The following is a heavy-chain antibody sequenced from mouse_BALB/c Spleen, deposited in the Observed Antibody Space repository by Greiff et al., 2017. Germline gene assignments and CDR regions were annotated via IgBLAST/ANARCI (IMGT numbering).Heavy chain of an antibody. Sequence: EVKLMESGGGLVKPGGSLKLSCAASGFTFSSYAMSWVRQTPEKRLEWVASISSGGSTYYPDSVKGRFTISRDNARNILYLQMSSLRSEDTAMYYCAREGYDYAWFAYWGQGTLVTVSA. CDR2: ISSGGST. J-gene: IGHJ3*01. CDR3: AREGYDYAWFAY. D-gene: IGHD2-4*01. CDR1: GFTFSSYA. V-gene: IGHV5-6-5*01.